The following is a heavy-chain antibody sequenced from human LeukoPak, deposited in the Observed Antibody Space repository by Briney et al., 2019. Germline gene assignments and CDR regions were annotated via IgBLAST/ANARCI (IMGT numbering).Heavy chain of an antibody. CDR1: SGSIIGYY. Sequence: SETLSLTGTVSSGSIIGYYWAWIRQPPGKGLEWIGYIQYSGTTEYNPSLASRATISVDTAKDQFSLNLRSVTAADTAVYYCARDRAAGTLDFWGQGTLVTVSS. V-gene: IGHV4-59*01. J-gene: IGHJ4*02. D-gene: IGHD6-13*01. CDR2: IQYSGTT. CDR3: ARDRAAGTLDF.